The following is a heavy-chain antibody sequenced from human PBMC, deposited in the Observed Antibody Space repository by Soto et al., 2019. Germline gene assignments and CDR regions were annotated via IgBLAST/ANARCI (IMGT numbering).Heavy chain of an antibody. D-gene: IGHD3-10*01. CDR1: GFTFSSYG. J-gene: IGHJ6*03. CDR3: AKPSRYGGFGDLHYYYFYLDV. V-gene: IGHV3-30*18. Sequence: GGSLRLSCAASGFTFSSYGMHWVRQAPGKGLEWVAVVSYDGRNKYYADSVKGRFTISRDTSKNTLYLQMNSLRAEDTAVYYCAKPSRYGGFGDLHYYYFYLDVWGKGTTVTVSS. CDR2: VSYDGRNK.